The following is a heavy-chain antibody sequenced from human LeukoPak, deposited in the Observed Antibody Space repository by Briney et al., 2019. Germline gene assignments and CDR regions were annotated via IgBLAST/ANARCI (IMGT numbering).Heavy chain of an antibody. CDR1: EFTFSKNG. V-gene: IGHV3-33*01. D-gene: IGHD2-15*01. J-gene: IGHJ5*02. CDR2: IWSNGINT. Sequence: PGGPLKLSWQGSEFTFSKNGIHWFRKPPAKGREGLPFIWSNGINTNHADSVKGRFTVSRDNSKNTLFLQMNSLRAEDTAVYFCVRDYCSGGSCYESKWFDPWGQGTLVTVSS. CDR3: VRDYCSGGSCYESKWFDP.